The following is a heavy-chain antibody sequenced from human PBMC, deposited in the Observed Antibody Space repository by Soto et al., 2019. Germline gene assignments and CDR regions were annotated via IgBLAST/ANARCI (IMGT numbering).Heavy chain of an antibody. CDR2: INRDGTAT. V-gene: IGHV3-7*04. CDR3: AGEYAL. J-gene: IGHJ4*02. CDR1: GFTFGTHW. Sequence: EVQLVESGGGLVQPGGSLRLSCAASGFTFGTHWMSWVRQAPGKGPEWVANINRDGTATSYVDSVKGRFTISRDNAKNSLYLQRTSVRVEDTAVYYCAGEYALGGQGSLVTVSS.